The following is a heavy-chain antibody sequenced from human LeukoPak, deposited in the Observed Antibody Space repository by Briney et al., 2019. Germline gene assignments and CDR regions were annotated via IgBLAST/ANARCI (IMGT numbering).Heavy chain of an antibody. J-gene: IGHJ4*02. CDR1: GFILSSNY. CDR2: IYSGGST. V-gene: IGHV3-53*01. CDR3: ARSDDYGD. D-gene: IGHD4-17*01. Sequence: GGSPRLSCAASGFILSSNYMSWVRQAPGKGLEWVSVIYSGGSTYYADSVKGRFTISRDNSKNTLYLPMNSLRAEHPAVYYYARSDDYGDWGQGTLVTVS.